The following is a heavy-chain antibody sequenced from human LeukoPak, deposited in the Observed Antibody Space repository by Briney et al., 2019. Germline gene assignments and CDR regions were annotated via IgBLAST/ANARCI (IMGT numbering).Heavy chain of an antibody. Sequence: ASVKVSCKASGYTITDYYIHWVRQAPGQGLEWMGWINPNSGGTNYAPKFQGRVTMTRDTSISTAYMELNRLTSDDTAVYYCANQYLDYWDQGTLVTVSS. CDR2: INPNSGGT. J-gene: IGHJ4*02. D-gene: IGHD2-2*01. CDR1: GYTITDYY. V-gene: IGHV1-2*02. CDR3: ANQYLDY.